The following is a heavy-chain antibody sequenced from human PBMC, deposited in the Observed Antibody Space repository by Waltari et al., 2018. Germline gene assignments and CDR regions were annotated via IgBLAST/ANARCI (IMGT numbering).Heavy chain of an antibody. D-gene: IGHD6-19*01. CDR2: FDPEDGET. CDR1: GYTLTALS. Sequence: QVQLVQSGAEVKMPGASVKVSCKVSGYTLTALSMPWVRLAPGKGLEWMGGFDPEDGETIYEQKFQGRVTMTEDTSTDTAYMELSSLRSEDTAVYYCATGDSSGWADAFDIWGQGTMVTVSS. J-gene: IGHJ3*02. CDR3: ATGDSSGWADAFDI. V-gene: IGHV1-24*01.